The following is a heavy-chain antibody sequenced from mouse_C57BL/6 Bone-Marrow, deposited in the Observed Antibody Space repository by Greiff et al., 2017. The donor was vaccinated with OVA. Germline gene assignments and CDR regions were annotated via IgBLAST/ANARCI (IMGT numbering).Heavy chain of an antibody. CDR2: INPNSGST. Sequence: QVQLQQSGAELVKPGASVKLSCTASGYTFTSYWMHWVNQRPGQGLEWIGKINPNSGSTNYNEKFKGKATLTVDKSSSTAYMQLSSLTSEDSAVYDCEREITTVPSMDYWGQGTSVTVSS. J-gene: IGHJ4*01. CDR3: EREITTVPSMDY. V-gene: IGHV1-64*01. D-gene: IGHD1-1*01. CDR1: GYTFTSYW.